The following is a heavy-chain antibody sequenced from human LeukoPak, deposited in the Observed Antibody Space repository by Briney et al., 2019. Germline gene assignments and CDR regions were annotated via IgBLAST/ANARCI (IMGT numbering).Heavy chain of an antibody. CDR3: ARIHRYCSSGNCYVYDH. Sequence: SETLSLTCTGSGASISGYYWSWIRQPPGKGPEWIGYIYYSGSTKYNPSLKSRVTISADTSKNQFSLTLRSVTAADTATYHCARIHRYCSSGNCYVYDHWGQGTPVTVSS. J-gene: IGHJ4*02. V-gene: IGHV4-59*01. D-gene: IGHD2-15*01. CDR2: IYYSGST. CDR1: GASISGYY.